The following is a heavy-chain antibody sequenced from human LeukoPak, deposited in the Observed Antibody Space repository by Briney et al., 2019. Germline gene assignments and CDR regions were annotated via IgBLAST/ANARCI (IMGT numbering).Heavy chain of an antibody. J-gene: IGHJ4*02. D-gene: IGHD3-22*01. CDR2: LAVGSCNT. CDR3: AAVFGSGYYYYFDY. Sequence: SVTVSFKASGSSFSSSTVQWVRQARGQRLEWIGWLAVGSCNTNYAQKFQARVTLTRDMSTSTAYMELSSLRSEEPALYYCAAVFGSGYYYYFDYWGQGSLVTVPS. CDR1: GSSFSSST. V-gene: IGHV1-58*01.